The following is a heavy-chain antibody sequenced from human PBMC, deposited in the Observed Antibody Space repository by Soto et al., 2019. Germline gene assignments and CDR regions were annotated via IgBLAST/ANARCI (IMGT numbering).Heavy chain of an antibody. V-gene: IGHV5-51*01. CDR2: IYPSDSDT. D-gene: IGHD2-15*01. Sequence: GESLKISCQGSGYNFATSWIGWVLQMPGKGLEWMGIIYPSDSDTRYSPSFQGQVTISADKSISTAYLQWSSLQASDTAMYYCARQYSAFDIWGQRTMVTVSS. CDR3: ARQYSAFDI. J-gene: IGHJ3*02. CDR1: GYNFATSW.